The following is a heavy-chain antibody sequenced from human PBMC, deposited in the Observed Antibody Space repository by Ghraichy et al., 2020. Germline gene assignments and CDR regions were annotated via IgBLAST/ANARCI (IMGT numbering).Heavy chain of an antibody. CDR2: IYSDGSST. CDR1: GFTFSSYW. Sequence: GGSLRLSCAASGFTFSSYWMHWVRQAPGKGLVWVSRIYSDGSSTNYADFVKGSFTISRDTAKNTRSLQMNSLRAEDTAVYYCATYGGSGSHRSLGYWGQGHLVTVS. J-gene: IGHJ4*02. V-gene: IGHV3-74*01. CDR3: ATYGGSGSHRSLGY. D-gene: IGHD3-22*01.